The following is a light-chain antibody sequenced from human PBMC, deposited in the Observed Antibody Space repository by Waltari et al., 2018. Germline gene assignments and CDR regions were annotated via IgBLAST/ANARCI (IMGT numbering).Light chain of an antibody. CDR1: QTISTY. CDR3: QQSYSTLFT. J-gene: IGKJ3*01. V-gene: IGKV1-39*01. Sequence: DIQMTQSPTSLSASVGARVTITCQASQTISTYLHWYHQKPGKAPKLLIYGASSLQSGVPSRFSGSGSGREYTLTITNLQPEDYGTYYCQQSYSTLFTFGPGTTVDI. CDR2: GAS.